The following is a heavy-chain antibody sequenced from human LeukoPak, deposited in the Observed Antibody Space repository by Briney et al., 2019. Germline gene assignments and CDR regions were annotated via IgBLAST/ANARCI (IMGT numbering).Heavy chain of an antibody. D-gene: IGHD3-10*01. Sequence: GGSLRLSCAAFGFTVSSNYMSWVRQAPGKGLEWVSVIYSGGSTYYADSVKGRFTISRDNPKNTLYLQMNSLRAEDTAVYYCARDGRGENWFDPWGQGTLVTVSS. CDR3: ARDGRGENWFDP. CDR1: GFTVSSNY. V-gene: IGHV3-53*01. CDR2: IYSGGST. J-gene: IGHJ5*02.